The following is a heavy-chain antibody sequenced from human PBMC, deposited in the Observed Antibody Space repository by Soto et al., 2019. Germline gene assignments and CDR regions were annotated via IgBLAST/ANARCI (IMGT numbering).Heavy chain of an antibody. D-gene: IGHD2-2*01. CDR1: GGSVSGYY. J-gene: IGHJ5*02. CDR3: ARVPDR. CDR2: INHSGST. Sequence: PSETLSLTCAVYGGSVSGYYWSWIRQPPGKGLEWIGEINHSGSTNYNPSLKSRVTISVDTSKNQFSLKLSSVTAADTAVYYCARVPDRWGQGTLVIVSS. V-gene: IGHV4-34*01.